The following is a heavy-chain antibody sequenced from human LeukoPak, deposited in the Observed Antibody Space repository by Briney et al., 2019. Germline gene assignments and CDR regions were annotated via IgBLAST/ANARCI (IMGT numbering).Heavy chain of an antibody. V-gene: IGHV1-69*13. J-gene: IGHJ3*02. CDR2: IIPIFGTA. CDR3: AREEYCTNGVCYGGDAFDI. D-gene: IGHD2-8*01. CDR1: GYTFTSYG. Sequence: SVKVSCKASGYTFTSYGISWVRQAPGQGVEWMGGIIPIFGTANYAQKFQGRVTITADESTSTAYMELSSLRSEDTAVYYCAREEYCTNGVCYGGDAFDIWGQGTMVTVSS.